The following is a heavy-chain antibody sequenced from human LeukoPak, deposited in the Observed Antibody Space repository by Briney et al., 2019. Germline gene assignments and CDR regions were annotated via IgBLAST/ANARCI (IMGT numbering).Heavy chain of an antibody. V-gene: IGHV1-69*13. J-gene: IGHJ5*02. Sequence: SVKVSCKASGGTFSSYAISWVRQAPGQGLEWMGGIIPIFGTANYAQKFQGRVTITADESTSTAYMELSSLRSEDTAVYYCAREGDIVLIRGGNWFDPWGQGTLVTVSS. CDR3: AREGDIVLIRGGNWFDP. CDR2: IIPIFGTA. D-gene: IGHD2-8*01. CDR1: GGTFSSYA.